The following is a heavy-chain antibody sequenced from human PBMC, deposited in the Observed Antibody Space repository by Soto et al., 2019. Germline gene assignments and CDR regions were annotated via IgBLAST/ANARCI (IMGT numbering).Heavy chain of an antibody. CDR2: VRSKAYGGTT. Sequence: PGGSLRLCCRASGFTVGDYAMSWFRQAPGKGLEWVGFVRSKAYGGTTEYAASVEGRFIISRDDSKSIAYLQMNSLRMEDTAVYYCGRDRNFSFQYWGQGTLVTVSS. D-gene: IGHD1-7*01. V-gene: IGHV3-49*03. J-gene: IGHJ4*02. CDR1: GFTVGDYA. CDR3: GRDRNFSFQY.